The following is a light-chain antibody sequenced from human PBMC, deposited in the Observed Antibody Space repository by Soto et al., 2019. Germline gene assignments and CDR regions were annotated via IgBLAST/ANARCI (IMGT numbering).Light chain of an antibody. V-gene: IGKV1-5*01. J-gene: IGKJ4*01. CDR2: DAS. CDR1: QSISSW. Sequence: DIQMTQSPSTLSASVGDRVTLTCRASQSISSWLAWYQQKPGKAPKLLIYDASSLESGVPSRFRGSGSGTEFTLTISSLKPEDFETYYCLQHNSYARTFGGGTKVDIK. CDR3: LQHNSYART.